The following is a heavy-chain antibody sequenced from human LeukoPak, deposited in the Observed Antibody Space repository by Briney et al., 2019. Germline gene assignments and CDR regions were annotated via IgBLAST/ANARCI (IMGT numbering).Heavy chain of an antibody. V-gene: IGHV1-69*04. CDR2: IIPILGIA. J-gene: IGHJ4*02. CDR1: GGTFSSYA. D-gene: IGHD3-10*01. CDR3: ARDRPEGLLWFGELLRYYFDY. Sequence: SVMVSCKAPGGTFSSYAISWVRQAPGQGLEWMGRIIPILGIANYAQKFQGRVTITADKSTSTAYMELSSLRSEDTAVSYCARDRPEGLLWFGELLRYYFDYWGQGTLVTVSS.